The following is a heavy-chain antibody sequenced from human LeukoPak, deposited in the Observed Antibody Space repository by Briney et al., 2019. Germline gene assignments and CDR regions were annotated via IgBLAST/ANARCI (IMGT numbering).Heavy chain of an antibody. J-gene: IGHJ3*02. V-gene: IGHV1-69*04. CDR1: GGTFTSYA. D-gene: IGHD4-17*01. CDR3: ARSASRRGDYVRDAFDI. CDR2: INAIFGIA. Sequence: ASVKVSCKASGGTFTSYAISWVRQAPGQGLEWMGRINAIFGIANYSQKFQGRVTITADKSTSTAYMELSSLRSEDAAVYYCARSASRRGDYVRDAFDIWGKGTMVTVS.